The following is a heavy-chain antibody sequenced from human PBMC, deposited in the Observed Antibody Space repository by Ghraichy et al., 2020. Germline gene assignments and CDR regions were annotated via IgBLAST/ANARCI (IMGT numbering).Heavy chain of an antibody. V-gene: IGHV4-59*01. J-gene: IGHJ5*02. Sequence: SETLSLTCIVSGGSISSYYWTWIRQPPGKGLEWIGYIYYTGTTKYNPSLKSRVTISVDTTKNEFSLKLSSVTAADTAVYYCARGPGMTGFDPWGQGTLVTFSS. D-gene: IGHD2-21*02. CDR2: IYYTGTT. CDR1: GGSISSYY. CDR3: ARGPGMTGFDP.